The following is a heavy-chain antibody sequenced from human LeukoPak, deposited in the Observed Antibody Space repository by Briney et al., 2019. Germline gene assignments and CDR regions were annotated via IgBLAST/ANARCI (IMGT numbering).Heavy chain of an antibody. V-gene: IGHV3-7*01. Sequence: GALRLSCTASGFTFSSYWMSWVRQAPGKGLEWVANIKQDESEKFYVDSVKGRFTISRDNAKNSLYLQMNSLRAEDTAVYYCARDPGIPAAGTVGYFDYWGQGTLVTVSS. CDR2: IKQDESEK. J-gene: IGHJ4*02. CDR1: GFTFSSYW. CDR3: ARDPGIPAAGTVGYFDY. D-gene: IGHD6-13*01.